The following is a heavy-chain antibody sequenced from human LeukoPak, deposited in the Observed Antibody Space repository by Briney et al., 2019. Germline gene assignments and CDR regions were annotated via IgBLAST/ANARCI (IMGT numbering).Heavy chain of an antibody. CDR2: INSDGSST. J-gene: IGHJ6*02. D-gene: IGHD2-15*01. CDR3: ARKVDSLDV. Sequence: GRSLRLSCTASRFTFGDYALSWFRQAPGKGLVWVSRINSDGSSTSYADSVKGRFTISRDNAKNTLYLQMNSLRAEDTAVYYCARKVDSLDVWGQGTTVTVSS. CDR1: RFTFGDYA. V-gene: IGHV3-74*01.